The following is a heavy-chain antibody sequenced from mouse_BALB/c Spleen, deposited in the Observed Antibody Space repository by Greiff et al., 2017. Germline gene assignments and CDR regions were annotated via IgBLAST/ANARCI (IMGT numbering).Heavy chain of an antibody. D-gene: IGHD1-1*01. V-gene: IGHV5-4*02. Sequence: EVHLVESGGGLVKPGGSLKLSCAASGFTFSDYYMYWVRQTPEKRLEWVATISDGGSYTYYPDSVKGRFTISRDNAKNNLYLQMSSLKSEDTAMYYCARVDGDYGSSGWYFDVWGAGTTVTVSS. CDR3: ARVDGDYGSSGWYFDV. J-gene: IGHJ1*01. CDR1: GFTFSDYY. CDR2: ISDGGSYT.